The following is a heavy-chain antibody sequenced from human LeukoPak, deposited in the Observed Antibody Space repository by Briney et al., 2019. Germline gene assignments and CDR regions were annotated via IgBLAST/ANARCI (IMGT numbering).Heavy chain of an antibody. J-gene: IGHJ6*03. D-gene: IGHD3-3*01. CDR3: ARSTGYYDFWSGYYPHWAYYYYYMDV. CDR2: INTNTGNP. CDR1: GYTFTSYS. Sequence: ASVKVSFKASGYTFTSYSMYWVRQAPGQGLEWVGWINTNTGNPTNAYGFTGRFVFSLDTSVNTAYLQISSLKAGDTAVYYCARSTGYYDFWSGYYPHWAYYYYYMDVWGKGTTVTVSS. V-gene: IGHV7-4-1*02.